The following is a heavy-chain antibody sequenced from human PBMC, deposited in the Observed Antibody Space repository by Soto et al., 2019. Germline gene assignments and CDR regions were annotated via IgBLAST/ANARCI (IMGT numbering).Heavy chain of an antibody. CDR2: INSDGSST. J-gene: IGHJ6*02. Sequence: LRLSCAASGFTFSSYWMHWVRQAPGKGLVWVSRINSDGSSTSYADSVKGRFTISRDNAKNTLYLQMNSLRAEDTAVNYCARTEAGTSPDSNYYYYGMDVWGQGTTVTVSS. CDR3: ARTEAGTSPDSNYYYYGMDV. V-gene: IGHV3-74*01. CDR1: GFTFSSYW. D-gene: IGHD6-19*01.